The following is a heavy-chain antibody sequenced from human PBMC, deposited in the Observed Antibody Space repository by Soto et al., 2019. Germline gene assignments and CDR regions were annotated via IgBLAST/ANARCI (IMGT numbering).Heavy chain of an antibody. D-gene: IGHD6-19*01. J-gene: IGHJ6*02. Sequence: QVQLVQSGAEVKKPGASVKVSCKASGYTFTGYYMHWVRQAPGQGLEWMGWINPNSGGTNYAQKFQGRVTMTRDTSISTAYMELSRLSSDDTAVYYCASEEAGTYYYYGMDVWGQGTTVTVSS. CDR2: INPNSGGT. CDR3: ASEEAGTYYYYGMDV. CDR1: GYTFTGYY. V-gene: IGHV1-2*02.